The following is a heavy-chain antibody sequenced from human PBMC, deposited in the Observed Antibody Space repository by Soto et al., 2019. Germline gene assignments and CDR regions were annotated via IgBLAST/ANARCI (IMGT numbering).Heavy chain of an antibody. V-gene: IGHV1-69*02. CDR2: IIPILGIA. CDR1: GGTFSSYT. D-gene: IGHD2-21*02. Sequence: SVKVSCKASGGTFSSYTISWVRQAPGQGLEWMGRIIPILGIANYAQKFQGRVTITADKSTSTVYMELSSLRSEDTAVYYCARTYCAADCPRRDFDYWGQGTLV. CDR3: ARTYCAADCPRRDFDY. J-gene: IGHJ4*02.